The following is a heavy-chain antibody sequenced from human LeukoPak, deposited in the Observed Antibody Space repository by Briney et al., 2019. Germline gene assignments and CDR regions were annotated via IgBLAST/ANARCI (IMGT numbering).Heavy chain of an antibody. CDR3: ANGPRITMVPWRD. CDR2: ISYNGGKT. Sequence: GGSLRLSCTASGFTLNSYPMNWVRQAPGKGLEWVSSISYNGGKTYYADAVKGRFTISRDNSNNALYLQMSSLIAEDTAVYYCANGPRITMVPWRDWGQGTLVTVSS. J-gene: IGHJ4*02. D-gene: IGHD3-10*01. CDR1: GFTLNSYP. V-gene: IGHV3-23*01.